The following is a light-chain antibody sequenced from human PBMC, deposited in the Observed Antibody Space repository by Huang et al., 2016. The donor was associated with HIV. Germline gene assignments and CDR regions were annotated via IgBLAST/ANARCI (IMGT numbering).Light chain of an antibody. CDR3: QQYNNWPPLLT. Sequence: EIVMTQSPATLSVSPGERVILSCRASESVSSILAWYQQKPGQAPRLLIYGASTRAAGGPPRFSGSGSWTEFTLIISSLQSADFAVYYCQQYNNWPPLLTFGGGTKVEIK. V-gene: IGKV3-15*01. J-gene: IGKJ4*01. CDR2: GAS. CDR1: ESVSSI.